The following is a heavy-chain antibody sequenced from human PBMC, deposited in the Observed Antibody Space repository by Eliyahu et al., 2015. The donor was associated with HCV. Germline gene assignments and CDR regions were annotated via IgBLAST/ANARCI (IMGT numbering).Heavy chain of an antibody. Sequence: QVQLQESGPGLVKPSETLSLTCTVSGGSISGYYWSWIRQPPGKGLEWIGYIYYSGSTNYNPSLKSRVTISVDTSKNQFSLKLSSVTAADTAVYYCAGPWLSFGGVIVPGGMWGQGTLVTVSS. D-gene: IGHD3-16*02. CDR3: AGPWLSFGGVIVPGGM. CDR2: IYYSGST. V-gene: IGHV4-59*01. CDR1: GGSISGYY. J-gene: IGHJ4*02.